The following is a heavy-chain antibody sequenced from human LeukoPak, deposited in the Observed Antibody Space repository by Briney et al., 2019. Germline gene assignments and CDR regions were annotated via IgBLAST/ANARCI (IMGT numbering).Heavy chain of an antibody. D-gene: IGHD3-10*01. CDR1: GLTVSSNY. Sequence: GSLRLSCAASGLTVSSNYMSWVRQAPGQGLEWVSVTYSNGRTYYADSVKGRFTISRDISKNTLYLQMNSLRAEDTAVYYCARVLSGRGSLYDYYYYMDVWGKGTTVTISS. CDR3: ARVLSGRGSLYDYYYYMDV. V-gene: IGHV3-53*01. J-gene: IGHJ6*03. CDR2: TYSNGRT.